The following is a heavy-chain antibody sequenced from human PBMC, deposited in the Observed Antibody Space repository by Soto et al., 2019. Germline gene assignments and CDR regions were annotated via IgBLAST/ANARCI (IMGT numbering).Heavy chain of an antibody. J-gene: IGHJ6*02. Sequence: GESLKISCKGSGYSFTSYWISWVRQMPGKGLEWMGMIDPSDSYTNYSPSFQGHVTISADKSISTAYLQWSSLKASDTAMYYCARHQWELQPLYGMDVWGQGPTVTVSS. CDR2: IDPSDSYT. V-gene: IGHV5-10-1*01. CDR3: ARHQWELQPLYGMDV. D-gene: IGHD1-26*01. CDR1: GYSFTSYW.